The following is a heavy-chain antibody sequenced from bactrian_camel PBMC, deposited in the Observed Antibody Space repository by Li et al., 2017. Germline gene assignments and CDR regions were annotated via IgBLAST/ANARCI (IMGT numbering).Heavy chain of an antibody. Sequence: VQLVESGGGSVQAGGSLRLSCVASEYTFGVCCMAWFRQRPGKEREGVAGFEPDGMASYADSVQGRFTISRDNAKNTLYLQLNSLKAEDTAMYYCEIGFGGDGGRGQGTQVTVS. D-gene: IGHD1*01. CDR2: FEPDGMAS. V-gene: IGHV3S6*01. J-gene: IGHJ4*01. CDR1: EYTFGVCC.